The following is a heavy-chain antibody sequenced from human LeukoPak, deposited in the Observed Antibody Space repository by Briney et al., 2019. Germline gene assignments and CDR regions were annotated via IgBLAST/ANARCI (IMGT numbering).Heavy chain of an antibody. J-gene: IGHJ5*02. Sequence: GESLKISCKGSGYSFTSYWISWVRQMPGKGLEWMGRIDPSDSYANYSPSFQGHVTISADKSISTAYLQWSSLKASDTAMYYCARHVGEPHPHNWFDPWGQGTLVTVSS. V-gene: IGHV5-10-1*01. CDR2: IDPSDSYA. CDR1: GYSFTSYW. D-gene: IGHD3-16*01. CDR3: ARHVGEPHPHNWFDP.